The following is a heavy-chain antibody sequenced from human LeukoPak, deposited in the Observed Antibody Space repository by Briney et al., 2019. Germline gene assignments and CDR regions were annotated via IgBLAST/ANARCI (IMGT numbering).Heavy chain of an antibody. J-gene: IGHJ2*01. V-gene: IGHV3-23*05. CDR1: VFTLTTYT. CDR2: ISAIVSTP. Sequence: GGSLRLSCAAPVFTLTTYTIGWVRPVLGEGLWWVSLISAIVSTPYYAQSVKGGFTISRDSSKSTLYLQMNTLRAEDTAVYYCAKADIVSTIGWYFDLWGRGTLVTVSS. CDR3: AKADIVSTIGWYFDL. D-gene: IGHD5/OR15-5a*01.